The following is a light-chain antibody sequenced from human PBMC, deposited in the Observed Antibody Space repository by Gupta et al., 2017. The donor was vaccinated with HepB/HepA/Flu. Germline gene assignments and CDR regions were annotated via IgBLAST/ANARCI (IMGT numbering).Light chain of an antibody. V-gene: IGKV3-20*01. CDR1: QTLNKTY. CDR2: GAS. Sequence: IVLKHSPVTLSLSPGASATLSCRASQTLNKTYLAWFQQRPGQAPRLLIYGASNRATGIPDRFSGSGSGTDFTLTISRLEAEDFAVYYCHHNVHAPYTFGHGTKVEIK. J-gene: IGKJ1*01. CDR3: HHNVHAPYT.